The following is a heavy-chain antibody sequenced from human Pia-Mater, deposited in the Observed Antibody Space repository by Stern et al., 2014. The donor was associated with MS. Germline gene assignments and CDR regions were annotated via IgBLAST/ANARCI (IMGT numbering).Heavy chain of an antibody. CDR2: IKSNAGNP. J-gene: IGHJ4*02. CDR3: ARTITAADHTFDY. CDR1: GYTFNRYS. V-gene: IGHV7-4-1*02. D-gene: IGHD6-13*01. Sequence: VQLVQSGSEMKKPGASVTVSCKTSGYTFNRYSINWVRQAPGQGLEWMGWIKSNAGNPIYAQGFTGRFVFSLDPSASTAYLQISGLKAEDTAVYYCARTITAADHTFDYWGQGTLVTVSS.